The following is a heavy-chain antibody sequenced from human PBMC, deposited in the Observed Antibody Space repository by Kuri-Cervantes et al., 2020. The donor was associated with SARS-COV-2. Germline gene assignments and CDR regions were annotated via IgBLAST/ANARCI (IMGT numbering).Heavy chain of an antibody. V-gene: IGHV3-21*04. J-gene: IGHJ4*02. CDR2: ISSSSSYI. Sequence: LSLTCAASGFTFSSYSMNWVRQAPGKGLEWVSSISSSSSYIYYADSVKGRLTISRDNSKNTLYLQMNSLRAEDTAVYYCAKGPIVVVITYFDYWGQGTLVTVSS. CDR3: AKGPIVVVITYFDY. CDR1: GFTFSSYS. D-gene: IGHD3-22*01.